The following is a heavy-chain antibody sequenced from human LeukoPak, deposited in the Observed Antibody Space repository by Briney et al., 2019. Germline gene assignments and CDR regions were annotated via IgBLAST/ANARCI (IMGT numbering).Heavy chain of an antibody. CDR1: GFTFSSYA. CDR3: AKDSGYSSSWSEDYFDY. V-gene: IGHV3-23*01. D-gene: IGHD6-13*01. CDR2: ISGSGGST. J-gene: IGHJ4*02. Sequence: PGGSLRLSCAASGFTFSSYAMSWVRQAPGKGLEWVSAISGSGGSTYYADSVKGRFTISRDNSKNTLYLQMNSLRAEDTAVYYCAKDSGYSSSWSEDYFDYWGQGTLVTVSS.